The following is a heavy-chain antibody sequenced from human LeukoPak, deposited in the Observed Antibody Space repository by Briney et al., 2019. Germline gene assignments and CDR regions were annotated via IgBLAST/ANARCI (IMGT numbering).Heavy chain of an antibody. D-gene: IGHD3-10*01. CDR1: GFTFSSYS. Sequence: GGSLRLSCAASGFTFSSYSMNWVRQAPGKGLEWVSSISSSSSYIYYADSVMGRFTISRDNSKNTLYLQMNSLRPEDTALYYCAKDESPGHGSYGIYYYYMDVWGNGTTVTVSS. CDR2: ISSSSSYI. J-gene: IGHJ6*03. CDR3: AKDESPGHGSYGIYYYYMDV. V-gene: IGHV3-21*04.